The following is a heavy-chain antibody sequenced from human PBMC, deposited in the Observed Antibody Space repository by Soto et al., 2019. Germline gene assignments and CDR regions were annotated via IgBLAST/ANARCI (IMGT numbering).Heavy chain of an antibody. CDR1: GGTFSSYA. Sequence: VASVKVSCKASGGTFSSYAISWVRQAPGQGLEWMGGIIPIFGTANYAQKFQGRVTITADESTSTAYMELSSLRSEDTAVYYCARSLQIRDFWSGYGMDVWGQGTTVTVSS. V-gene: IGHV1-69*13. D-gene: IGHD3-3*01. J-gene: IGHJ6*02. CDR2: IIPIFGTA. CDR3: ARSLQIRDFWSGYGMDV.